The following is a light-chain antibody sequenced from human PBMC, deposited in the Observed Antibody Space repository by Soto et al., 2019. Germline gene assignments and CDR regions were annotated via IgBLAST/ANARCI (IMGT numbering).Light chain of an antibody. V-gene: IGKV1-5*03. CDR2: KAS. J-gene: IGKJ1*01. CDR3: QHYNSFPWT. CDR1: QSITTW. Sequence: DIQMTQSPSTVSAYVGDSVTITCRASQSITTWLAWYQQRPGKAPKLLIYKASSLESGVPSRFSGSGSGTDFTLTINRLQPDDFATYYCQHYNSFPWTFGQGTKVDIK.